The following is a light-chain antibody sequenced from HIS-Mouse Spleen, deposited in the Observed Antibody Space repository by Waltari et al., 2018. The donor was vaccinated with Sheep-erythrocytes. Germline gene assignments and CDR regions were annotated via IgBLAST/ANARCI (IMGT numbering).Light chain of an antibody. J-gene: IGLJ1*01. CDR2: EDS. CDR3: YSTDSSGNHRV. V-gene: IGLV3-10*01. Sequence: SYELTQPPSVSVSPGQTARITCSGDALPKKYAYWYQQKSGQAPVLGIYEDSKRPSGIPVRFSGSRSGTMATLTISGAQVEDEADYYCYSTDSSGNHRVFGTGTKVTVL. CDR1: ALPKKY.